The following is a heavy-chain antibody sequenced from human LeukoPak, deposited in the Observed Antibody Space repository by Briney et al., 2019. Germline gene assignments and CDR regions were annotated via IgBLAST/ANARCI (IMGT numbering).Heavy chain of an antibody. V-gene: IGHV3-30*03. CDR2: ISYDGSNK. CDR3: ARELSPFDAFDI. Sequence: GRSLRLSCAASGFIFSNYGMHWVRQAPGKGLEWVAVISYDGSNKYYADSVKGRFAISRDNSKNTLYLQMNSLRAEDTAVYYCARELSPFDAFDIWGQGTMVTVSS. CDR1: GFIFSNYG. J-gene: IGHJ3*02. D-gene: IGHD2/OR15-2a*01.